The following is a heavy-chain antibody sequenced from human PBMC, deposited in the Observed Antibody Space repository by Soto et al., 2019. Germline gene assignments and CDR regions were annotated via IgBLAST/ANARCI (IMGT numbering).Heavy chain of an antibody. V-gene: IGHV3-30-3*01. D-gene: IGHD6-13*01. Sequence: GGSLRLSCAASGFTFSSYAMHWVRQAPGKGLEWVAVISYDGSNKYYADSVKGRFTISRDNSKNTLYLQMNSLRAEDTAVYYCARGSLIAAAGTLSHWGQGTLVTVSS. CDR1: GFTFSSYA. CDR3: ARGSLIAAAGTLSH. CDR2: ISYDGSNK. J-gene: IGHJ4*02.